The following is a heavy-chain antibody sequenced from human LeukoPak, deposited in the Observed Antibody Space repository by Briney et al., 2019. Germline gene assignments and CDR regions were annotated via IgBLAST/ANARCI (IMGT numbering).Heavy chain of an antibody. CDR1: GFTFSSYE. Sequence: PGGSLRLSCAASGFTFSSYEMNWVRQAPGKGLEWVSYIIGSGGTTSYTDSVKGRFTISRDNAKKSLFLQMSGLRAEDTAVYYCARGWSFSYWGQGTLVTVSS. V-gene: IGHV3-48*03. CDR3: ARGWSFSY. D-gene: IGHD2-8*01. J-gene: IGHJ4*02. CDR2: IIGSGGTT.